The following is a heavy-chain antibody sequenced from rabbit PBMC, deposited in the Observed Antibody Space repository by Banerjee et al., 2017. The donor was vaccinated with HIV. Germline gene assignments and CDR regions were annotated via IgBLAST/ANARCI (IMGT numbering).Heavy chain of an antibody. CDR3: ARSGASDTTYYNL. J-gene: IGHJ4*01. V-gene: IGHV1S40*01. CDR1: GFDFSSNA. D-gene: IGHD1-1*01. Sequence: QSLEESGGGLVKPEGSLTLTCKASGFDFSSNAICWVRQAPGKGLEWIGTIYAGSSGSAYYASWVNGRFTISKTSSTTVTLQMTSLTAADTATYFCARSGASDTTYYNLWGQGTLVTVS. CDR2: IYAGSSGSA.